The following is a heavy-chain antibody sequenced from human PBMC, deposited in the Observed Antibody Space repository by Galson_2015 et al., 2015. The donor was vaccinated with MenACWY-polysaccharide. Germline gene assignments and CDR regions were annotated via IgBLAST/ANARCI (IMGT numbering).Heavy chain of an antibody. CDR1: GFTFSSYA. D-gene: IGHD6-19*01. J-gene: IGHJ4*02. CDR3: AKDGFQWLVSPSAVNYFDY. CDR2: ISGSGGST. V-gene: IGHV3-23*01. Sequence: SLRLSCAASGFTFSSYAMSWVRQAPGKGLEWVSAISGSGGSTYYADSVKGRFTISRDNSKNTLYLQMNSLRAEDTAVYYCAKDGFQWLVSPSAVNYFDYWGQGTLVTVSS.